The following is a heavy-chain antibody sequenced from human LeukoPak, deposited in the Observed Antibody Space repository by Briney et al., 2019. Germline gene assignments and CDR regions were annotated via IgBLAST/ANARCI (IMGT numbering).Heavy chain of an antibody. Sequence: GGSLRLSCAASGFTFSSYGMHWVRQAPGKGLEWVAFIRYDGGNKYYADSVKGRFTISRDNSKNTLYLQMNSLRAEDTAVYYCAKAALGYCSSTSCRYFDYWGQGTLVTVSS. CDR2: IRYDGGNK. D-gene: IGHD2-2*01. CDR1: GFTFSSYG. CDR3: AKAALGYCSSTSCRYFDY. V-gene: IGHV3-30*02. J-gene: IGHJ4*02.